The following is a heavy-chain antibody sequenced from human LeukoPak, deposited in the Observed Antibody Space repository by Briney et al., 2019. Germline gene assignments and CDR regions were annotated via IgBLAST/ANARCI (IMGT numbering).Heavy chain of an antibody. D-gene: IGHD3-16*02. CDR2: ISDDGNNK. Sequence: AGSLRLSCSASGFTFSSYGMHWVRQPPGKGLEWATIISDDGNNKYYADSVKGRFTISRDNSKNTRYLEMNSLRAKDTAVYYCAKHPGGFTGIVNYYYMDVWGKGTTVSVSS. CDR1: GFTFSSYG. V-gene: IGHV3-30*18. CDR3: AKHPGGFTGIVNYYYMDV. J-gene: IGHJ6*03.